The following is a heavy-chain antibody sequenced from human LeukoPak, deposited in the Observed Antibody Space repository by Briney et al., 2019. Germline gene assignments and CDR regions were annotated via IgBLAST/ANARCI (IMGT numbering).Heavy chain of an antibody. J-gene: IGHJ4*02. CDR3: ARLVQRWGFDY. Sequence: PGGSLRLSCAASGFTASSNYMSWVRQAPGKGLEWVSVIYSGGSTSYADSVKGRFTISRGNSKNTVSLQMNSLRVEDTAVYYCARLVQRWGFDYWGQGTLVTVSS. CDR1: GFTASSNY. CDR2: IYSGGST. V-gene: IGHV3-53*01. D-gene: IGHD2-2*01.